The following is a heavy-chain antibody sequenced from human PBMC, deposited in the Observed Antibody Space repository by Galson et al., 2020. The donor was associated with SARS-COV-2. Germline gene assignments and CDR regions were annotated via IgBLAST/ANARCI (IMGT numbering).Heavy chain of an antibody. CDR1: GGSFSGYY. D-gene: IGHD3-10*01. Sequence: SETLSLTCAVYGGSFSGYYWSWIRQPPGKGLEWIGEINHSGSTNYNPSLKSRVTISVDTSKNQFSLKLSSVTAADTAVYYCARRAATMVRGVISPYYYYYGMDVWGQGTTVTVSS. J-gene: IGHJ6*02. CDR3: ARRAATMVRGVISPYYYYYGMDV. CDR2: INHSGST. V-gene: IGHV4-34*01.